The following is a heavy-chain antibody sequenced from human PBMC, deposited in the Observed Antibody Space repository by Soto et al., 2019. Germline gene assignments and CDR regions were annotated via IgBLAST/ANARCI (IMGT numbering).Heavy chain of an antibody. CDR2: IKSTTDGGTT. J-gene: IGHJ4*02. Sequence: EVQLVESGGGLVKPGGSLRLSCAASGFTFSNAWMSWVRQAPGKGLEWVGRIKSTTDGGTTDYAAHVKGRITISRDDSKNTLYLQMNSLKTEDTAVYYCTTIAAYCSSTSCSSYYFDYWGQGTLVTVSS. CDR3: TTIAAYCSSTSCSSYYFDY. V-gene: IGHV3-15*01. CDR1: GFTFSNAW. D-gene: IGHD2-2*01.